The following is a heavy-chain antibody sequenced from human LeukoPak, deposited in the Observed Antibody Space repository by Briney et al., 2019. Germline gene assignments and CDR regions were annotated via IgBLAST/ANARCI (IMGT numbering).Heavy chain of an antibody. CDR1: GGSVSSGSYY. Sequence: SETLSLTCTVSGGSVSSGSYYWSWIRQPPGKGLEWIGFIYYSGSTNYNPSLKSRVTISVDTSKNQFSLKLSSVTAADTAVYYRARSSSSWYFFWGLGTQVTVSS. CDR2: IYYSGST. V-gene: IGHV4-61*01. CDR3: ARSSSSWYFF. J-gene: IGHJ4*02. D-gene: IGHD6-13*01.